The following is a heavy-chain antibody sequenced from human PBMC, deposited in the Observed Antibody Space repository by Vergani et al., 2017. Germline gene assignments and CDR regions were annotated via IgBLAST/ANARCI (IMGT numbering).Heavy chain of an antibody. Sequence: EVQLVQSGAEVKESGESLKISCKGSGYSFTSYWIGWVRQMPGKGREWMGIIYPGDSDTRYSPSFQGQVTISADNSISTAYLQWSSLKASDTAIYYCASLSYSSGSLDYWGQGTLVTVSS. J-gene: IGHJ4*02. CDR3: ASLSYSSGSLDY. CDR1: GYSFTSYW. CDR2: IYPGDSDT. V-gene: IGHV5-51*01. D-gene: IGHD6-19*01.